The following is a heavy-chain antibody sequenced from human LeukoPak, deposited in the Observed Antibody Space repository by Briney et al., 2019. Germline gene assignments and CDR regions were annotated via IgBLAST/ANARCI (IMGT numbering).Heavy chain of an antibody. CDR2: MYPSGST. CDR3: ARVSPDYDILTGYSGYYYMDV. D-gene: IGHD3-9*01. V-gene: IGHV4-4*07. CDR1: GGSISSYY. J-gene: IGHJ6*03. Sequence: SETLSLTCTVSGGSISSYYWSWIRQPAGKGLEWIGRMYPSGSTIYNPSLKSRVTMSIDTSKNQFSLKLSSVTAADTAVYYCARVSPDYDILTGYSGYYYMDVWGKGTTVTISS.